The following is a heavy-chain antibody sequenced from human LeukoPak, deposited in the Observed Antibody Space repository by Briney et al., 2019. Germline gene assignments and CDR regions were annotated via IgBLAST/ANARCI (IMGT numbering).Heavy chain of an antibody. CDR1: GYTFTSYY. V-gene: IGHV1-2*02. D-gene: IGHD1-26*01. CDR2: INPNSVDT. Sequence: GASVKVSCKASGYTFTSYYMHWVRQAPGQGLEWMGYINPNSVDTNFAQKFQGRVTMTTDTSISTAYMELSRLRSDDTAVYYCTTGSPPFGYWGQGTLVTVSS. CDR3: TTGSPPFGY. J-gene: IGHJ4*02.